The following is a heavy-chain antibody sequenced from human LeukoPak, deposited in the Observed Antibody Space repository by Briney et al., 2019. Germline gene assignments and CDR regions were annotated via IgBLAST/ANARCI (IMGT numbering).Heavy chain of an antibody. Sequence: SVKVSCKASGYTFTSYAMNWVRQAPGQGLEWMGGIIPIFGTANYAQKFQGRVTITADESTSTAYMELSSLRSEDTAVYYCAAYGSGSLDPSYYYYMDVWGKGTTVTISS. CDR1: GYTFTSYA. CDR2: IIPIFGTA. V-gene: IGHV1-69*13. D-gene: IGHD3-10*01. CDR3: AAYGSGSLDPSYYYYMDV. J-gene: IGHJ6*03.